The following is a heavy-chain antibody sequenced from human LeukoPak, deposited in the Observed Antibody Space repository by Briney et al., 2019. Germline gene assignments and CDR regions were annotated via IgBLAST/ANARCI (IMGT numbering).Heavy chain of an antibody. CDR2: ISYDGSNK. J-gene: IGHJ6*02. Sequence: SGGSLRLSCAASGFTVSSNYMSWVRQAPGKGLEWVAVISYDGSNKYYADSVKGRFTISRGNSKNTLYLQMNSLRAEDAAVYYCAAVTLYYYGMDVWGQGTTVTVSS. CDR1: GFTVSSNY. V-gene: IGHV3-30-3*01. D-gene: IGHD4-17*01. CDR3: AAVTLYYYGMDV.